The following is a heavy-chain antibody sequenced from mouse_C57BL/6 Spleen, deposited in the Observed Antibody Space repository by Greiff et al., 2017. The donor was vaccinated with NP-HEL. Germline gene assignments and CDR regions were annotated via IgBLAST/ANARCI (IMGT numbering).Heavy chain of an antibody. Sequence: EVKLQESGAELVRPGASVKLSCTASGFNIKDDYMHWVKQRPEQGLEWIGWIDPENGDTEYASKFQGKATITADTSSNTAYLQLSSLTSEDTAVYYCTTAYDGYYERDYWGQGTTLTVSS. CDR3: TTAYDGYYERDY. J-gene: IGHJ2*01. D-gene: IGHD2-3*01. CDR1: GFNIKDDY. V-gene: IGHV14-4*01. CDR2: IDPENGDT.